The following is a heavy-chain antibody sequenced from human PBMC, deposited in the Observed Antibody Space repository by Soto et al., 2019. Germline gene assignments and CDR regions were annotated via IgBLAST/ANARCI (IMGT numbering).Heavy chain of an antibody. CDR1: GFTLSSYG. V-gene: IGHV3-23*01. Sequence: EVQLLESGGGLVQSGGSLRLSCAASGFTLSSYGMSRVRQAPGKGLEWVSDMSGSGGRTEYADAVNGRFTNSRENSKNPLFLQKNSLRSEDTAVYFCAIGCWVSSSTSCYKYWGQGNLVNVSA. J-gene: IGHJ4*02. D-gene: IGHD2-2*02. CDR3: AIGCWVSSSTSCYKY. CDR2: MSGSGGRT.